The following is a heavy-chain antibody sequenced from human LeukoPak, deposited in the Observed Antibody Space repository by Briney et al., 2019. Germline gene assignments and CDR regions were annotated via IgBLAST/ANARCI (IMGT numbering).Heavy chain of an antibody. J-gene: IGHJ6*03. CDR3: ARGDFCSSCSCYLRPMDV. V-gene: IGHV4-59*01. CDR2: ICYSGST. CDR1: GGSISDYC. D-gene: IGHD2-2*01. Sequence: PLETLSLTCTVSGGSISDYCWSWIRQPPGKGLEWIGYICYSGSTTYNPSLKSRVTMSVDTAKNQFSLKLRSVTAADTAVYYCARGDFCSSCSCYLRPMDVWGKGTTVSVSS.